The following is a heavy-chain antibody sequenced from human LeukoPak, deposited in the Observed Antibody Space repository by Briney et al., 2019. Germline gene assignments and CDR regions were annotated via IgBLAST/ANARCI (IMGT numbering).Heavy chain of an antibody. D-gene: IGHD6-19*01. Sequence: GGSLRLSCAASGFTFSSYAMSWVRQAPGKGLEWVSAISGSGGSTYYADSMKGRFTISRDNSKNTLYLQMNSLRVEDTAVCYCARDWYSSGWMSPFDYWGQGTLVTVAS. CDR3: ARDWYSSGWMSPFDY. V-gene: IGHV3-23*01. J-gene: IGHJ4*02. CDR1: GFTFSSYA. CDR2: ISGSGGST.